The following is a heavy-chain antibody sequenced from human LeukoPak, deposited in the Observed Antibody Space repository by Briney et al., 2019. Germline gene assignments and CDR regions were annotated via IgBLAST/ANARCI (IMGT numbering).Heavy chain of an antibody. CDR2: IYTSGSA. V-gene: IGHV4-4*07. Sequence: ASETLSLTCTVSGGSISSYYWSWIRQPAGKGLEWIGRIYTSGSAYYNPSLKSRVTMSVDTSKNQFSLKLSSVTAADTAVYYCARGSGWYWFDPWGQGTLVTVSS. CDR1: GGSISSYY. J-gene: IGHJ5*02. CDR3: ARGSGWYWFDP. D-gene: IGHD6-19*01.